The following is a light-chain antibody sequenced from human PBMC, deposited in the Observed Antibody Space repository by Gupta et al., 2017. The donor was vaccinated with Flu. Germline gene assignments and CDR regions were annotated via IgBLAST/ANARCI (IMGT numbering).Light chain of an antibody. V-gene: IGKV3-20*01. CDR1: QTVKNTY. J-gene: IGKJ1*01. Sequence: GTLYLSPGDRATPSCRARQTVKNTYLAWYQQKPGQAPRLLIYIASQTAAGVPDRFSGRGSETAFTLKISKRDPEELALYYCQQKGSSPRTFGQGTRVETK. CDR2: IAS. CDR3: QQKGSSPRT.